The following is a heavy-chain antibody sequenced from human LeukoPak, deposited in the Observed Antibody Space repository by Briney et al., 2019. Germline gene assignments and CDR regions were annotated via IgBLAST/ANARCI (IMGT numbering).Heavy chain of an antibody. V-gene: IGHV3-53*01. J-gene: IGHJ3*02. Sequence: PGGSLRLSCAASGFTVSSDYMSWVRQAPGKGLEWVSAIYSGGSTYYADSVKGRFAISRDNSKNTLFLQMNSLRAEDTAVYYCARGGRDAFDIWGQGTMVTVSS. CDR3: ARGGRDAFDI. CDR2: IYSGGST. CDR1: GFTVSSDY.